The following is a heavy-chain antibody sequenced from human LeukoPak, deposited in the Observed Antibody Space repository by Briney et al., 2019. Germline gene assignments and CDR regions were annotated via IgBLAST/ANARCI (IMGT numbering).Heavy chain of an antibody. CDR3: ARAEWSLGGHDAFDI. Sequence: ASVKVSCKASGYTFTSYYIHWVRQAPGQGLEWMGIINPTGGSTIYAQRFQGRVTMTRDKSTSSVYMDLSTLTSEDTAVYYCARAEWSLGGHDAFDIWGQGTMVIVSS. J-gene: IGHJ3*02. V-gene: IGHV1-46*01. D-gene: IGHD3-3*01. CDR2: INPTGGST. CDR1: GYTFTSYY.